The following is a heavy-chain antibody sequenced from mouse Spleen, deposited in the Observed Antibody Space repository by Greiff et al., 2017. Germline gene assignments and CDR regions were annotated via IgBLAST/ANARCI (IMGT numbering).Heavy chain of an antibody. CDR2: IYPRDGST. J-gene: IGHJ3*01. CDR3: ASPYYSNYGWFAY. Sequence: VQLQQSDAELVKPGASVKISCKVSGYTFTDHTIHWMKQRPEQGLEWIGYIYPRDGSTKYNEKFKGKATLTADKSSSTAYMQLNSLTSEDSAVYFCASPYYSNYGWFAYWGQGTLVTVSA. CDR1: GYTFTDHT. D-gene: IGHD2-5*01. V-gene: IGHV1-78*01.